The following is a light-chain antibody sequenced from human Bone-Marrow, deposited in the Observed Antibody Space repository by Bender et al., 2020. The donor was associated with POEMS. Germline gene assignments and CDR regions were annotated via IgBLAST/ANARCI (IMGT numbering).Light chain of an antibody. V-gene: IGLV2-23*01. J-gene: IGLJ3*02. Sequence: QSALTQPASVSGSPGQSITISCSGSNSNIGFYNLVSWYQQNPGKAPKLLIYADTKRPSGVSDRFSASKSGTSASLTISGLQTEDEDDYYCCSYAGITNYAVFGGGTKLTVL. CDR2: ADT. CDR1: NSNIGFYNL. CDR3: CSYAGITNYAV.